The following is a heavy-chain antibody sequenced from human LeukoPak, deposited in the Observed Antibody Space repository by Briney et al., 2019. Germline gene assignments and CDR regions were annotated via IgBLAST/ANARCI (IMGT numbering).Heavy chain of an antibody. CDR1: GFTFSSYG. Sequence: GGSLRLSCAASGFTFSSYGMHWVRQAPGKGLEWVAVISYDGSNKYYADSVKGRFTISRDNSKNTLYLQMNSLRAEDTAVYYCAKDPRGYYYGMDVWGKGTTVTVSS. D-gene: IGHD3-10*01. CDR3: AKDPRGYYYGMDV. CDR2: ISYDGSNK. V-gene: IGHV3-30*18. J-gene: IGHJ6*04.